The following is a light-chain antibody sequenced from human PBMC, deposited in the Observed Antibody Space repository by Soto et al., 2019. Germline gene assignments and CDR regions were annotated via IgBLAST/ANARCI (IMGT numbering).Light chain of an antibody. CDR1: QSIRSN. V-gene: IGKV3D-15*01. J-gene: IGKJ1*01. CDR3: QQYNNWPFWA. CDR2: GAS. Sequence: EIAMTQSPDTLSVSPGEGATLSCRVSQSIRSNLAWYQQKPGQVPRLLIYGASSRATGIPARFSGSGSGTEFTLTISSLQSEDFAVYYCQQYNNWPFWAFGQGTKVDIK.